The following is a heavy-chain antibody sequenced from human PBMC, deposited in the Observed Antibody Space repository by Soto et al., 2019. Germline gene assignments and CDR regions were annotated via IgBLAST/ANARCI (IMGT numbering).Heavy chain of an antibody. Sequence: ASETLSLTCTVSGGSISRGDSYWGWIRQPPGKGLEWIGYIYYSRSTYYKPSLKSRLTISLDTSNNQFSLKLTSVTAADTAVYYCARGGGTSNTYGMDVWGQGTTVTVSS. CDR3: ARGGGTSNTYGMDV. D-gene: IGHD2-15*01. V-gene: IGHV4-30-4*01. CDR2: IYYSRST. J-gene: IGHJ6*02. CDR1: GGSISRGDSY.